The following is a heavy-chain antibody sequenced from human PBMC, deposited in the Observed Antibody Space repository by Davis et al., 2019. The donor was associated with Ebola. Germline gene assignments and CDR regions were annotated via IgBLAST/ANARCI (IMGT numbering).Heavy chain of an antibody. Sequence: SETLSLTCTVSGASITNRSYYWAWIRQSPGKGLEWIGSVFSGSTYTSPSLRGRVTITVDRSKSQFSLRLSSVTAADTAVYYCARPVVVSRARNVYYYYGMDVWGKGTTVIVSS. D-gene: IGHD2-21*01. CDR2: VFSGST. V-gene: IGHV4-39*01. CDR3: ARPVVVSRARNVYYYYGMDV. J-gene: IGHJ6*04. CDR1: GASITNRSYY.